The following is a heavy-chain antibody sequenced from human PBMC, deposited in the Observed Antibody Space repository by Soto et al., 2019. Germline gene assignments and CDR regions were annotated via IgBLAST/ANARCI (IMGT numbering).Heavy chain of an antibody. V-gene: IGHV3-23*01. CDR1: GFTSTNYV. CDR2: VTGGGGSA. Sequence: EVLLLESGGGLVQPGGSLRLSCVASGFTSTNYVMTWVRQAPGKGLEWLSDVTGGGGSAKYADSVKGRFTISSDTYKNTLYLQKDSLAPEDTGIYYCAKRLITIHLSYFDLWGRGTLVTVSS. CDR3: AKRLITIHLSYFDL. J-gene: IGHJ2*01. D-gene: IGHD3-9*01.